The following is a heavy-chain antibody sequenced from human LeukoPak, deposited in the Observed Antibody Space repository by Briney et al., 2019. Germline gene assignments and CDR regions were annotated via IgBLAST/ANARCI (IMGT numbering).Heavy chain of an antibody. Sequence: PSETLSLTXTVSGGSIGSYYWSWIRQAPGKGLEWIGYIYYSGSTNYNPSLKSRVTISVDTSKNQFSLKLSSVTAADTAVYYCARAPDYGDSPYFDYWGQGTLVTVSS. D-gene: IGHD4-17*01. CDR2: IYYSGST. CDR1: GGSIGSYY. J-gene: IGHJ4*02. CDR3: ARAPDYGDSPYFDY. V-gene: IGHV4-59*01.